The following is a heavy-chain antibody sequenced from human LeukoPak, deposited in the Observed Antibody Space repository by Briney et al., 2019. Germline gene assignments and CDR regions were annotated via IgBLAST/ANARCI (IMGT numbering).Heavy chain of an antibody. CDR3: ARHVGYGNNWFDP. Sequence: PSETLSLTCTVSGGSISGYYWSWIRQPPGRGLEWIGYIYYSGSTNYNPSLKSRVTISVDTSKNQFSLKLRSVTAADTAVYYCARHVGYGNNWFDPWGQGTLVTVSS. J-gene: IGHJ5*02. D-gene: IGHD5-18*01. V-gene: IGHV4-59*08. CDR2: IYYSGST. CDR1: GGSISGYY.